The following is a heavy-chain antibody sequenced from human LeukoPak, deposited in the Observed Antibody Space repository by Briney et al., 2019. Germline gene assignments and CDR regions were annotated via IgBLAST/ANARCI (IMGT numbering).Heavy chain of an antibody. V-gene: IGHV3-15*07. CDR3: TTLERWQRQSGNY. D-gene: IGHD5-24*01. CDR2: IKSKSDGETT. J-gene: IGHJ4*02. CDR1: GFTFNNAW. Sequence: GGSLRLSCVASGFTFNNAWMNWVRQAPGKGLGWVGRIKSKSDGETTDYAAPVKGRFTISRDDSMNTLHLQMNSLATEDTAVYYCTTLERWQRQSGNYWGQGILVTVSS.